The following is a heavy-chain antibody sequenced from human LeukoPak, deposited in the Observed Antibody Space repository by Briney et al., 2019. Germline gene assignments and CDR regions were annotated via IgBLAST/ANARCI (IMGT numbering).Heavy chain of an antibody. CDR3: ARDHGSSWYTWFDP. CDR2: TYYRSKWYN. Sequence: SQTLSLTCAISGDSVSSNSGAWNCIRQSPSRGLECLGRTYYRSKWYNDYAVSVKSRITINPDTSKNQFSLQLNSVTPEDTAVYYCARDHGSSWYTWFDPWGQGTLVTVSS. J-gene: IGHJ5*02. CDR1: GDSVSSNSGA. D-gene: IGHD6-13*01. V-gene: IGHV6-1*01.